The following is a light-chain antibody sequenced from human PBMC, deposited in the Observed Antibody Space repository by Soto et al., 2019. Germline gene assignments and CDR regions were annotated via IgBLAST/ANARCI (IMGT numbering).Light chain of an antibody. CDR3: QHYNNWPPLT. CDR1: QSVSSN. V-gene: IGKV3-15*01. CDR2: GAS. Sequence: EIVMTQSPVTLSVSPGERATLSCRASQSVSSNLAWYQQKPGQAPRLLIYGASTRATGIPARFSGSGSGTEFTLTNSGLQSEECAVYYRQHYNNWPPLTFGQGTKVEIK. J-gene: IGKJ1*01.